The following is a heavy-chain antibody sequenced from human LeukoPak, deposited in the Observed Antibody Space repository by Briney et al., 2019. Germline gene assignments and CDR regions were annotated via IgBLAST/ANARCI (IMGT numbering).Heavy chain of an antibody. J-gene: IGHJ5*02. CDR1: GGSISNNNW. Sequence: SETLSLTCSVSGGSISNNNWWSWARRSPGKGLGWIGNIYHSGTTHYNPSLRSRATISVDKSKNQFSLKLNSVTAADTAVYYCAIKPPSGWFGTGWLDPWGQGTLVTVSS. CDR3: AIKPPSGWFGTGWLDP. V-gene: IGHV4-4*02. D-gene: IGHD3-10*01. CDR2: IYHSGTT.